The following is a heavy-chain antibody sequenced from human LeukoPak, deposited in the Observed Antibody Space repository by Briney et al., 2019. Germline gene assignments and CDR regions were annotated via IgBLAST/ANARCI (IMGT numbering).Heavy chain of an antibody. V-gene: IGHV4-4*07. J-gene: IGHJ4*02. D-gene: IGHD3-9*01. CDR1: GGSISSYY. CDR2: IYTSGST. Sequence: SETLSLTCTVSGGSISSYYWSWIRQPAGKGLEWIGRIYTSGSTNYNPSLKTRVTISVDTSKNQFSLKLSSVTAADTAVYYCARRVLRYFAVVWRASYYFDYWGQGTLVTVSS. CDR3: ARRVLRYFAVVWRASYYFDY.